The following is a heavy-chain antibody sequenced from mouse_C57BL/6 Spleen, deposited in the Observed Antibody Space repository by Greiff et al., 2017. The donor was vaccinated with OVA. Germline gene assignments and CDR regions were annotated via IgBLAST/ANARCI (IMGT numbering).Heavy chain of an antibody. V-gene: IGHV5-4*01. J-gene: IGHJ1*03. CDR1: GFTFSSYA. D-gene: IGHD1-1*01. CDR3: ARESYGSSYWYFDV. Sequence: VQLKESGGGLVKPGGSLKLSCAASGFTFSSYAMSWVRQTPEKRLEWVATISDGGSYTYYPDNVKGRFTISRDNAKNNLYLQMSHLKSEDTAMYYCARESYGSSYWYFDVWGTGTTVTVSS. CDR2: ISDGGSYT.